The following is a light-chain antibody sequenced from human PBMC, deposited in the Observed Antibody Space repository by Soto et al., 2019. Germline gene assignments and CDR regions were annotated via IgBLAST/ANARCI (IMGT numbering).Light chain of an antibody. Sequence: DIQMTQSPSTLSASIGDRVTITCRASQSISSWLAWYQQKPGKAPKLLIYKASNLESGVPSRFSGSGSGTEFTLTISSLQPDDFATYYCQQYNSYLYTFGQGTQLEIK. V-gene: IGKV1-5*03. CDR3: QQYNSYLYT. J-gene: IGKJ2*01. CDR1: QSISSW. CDR2: KAS.